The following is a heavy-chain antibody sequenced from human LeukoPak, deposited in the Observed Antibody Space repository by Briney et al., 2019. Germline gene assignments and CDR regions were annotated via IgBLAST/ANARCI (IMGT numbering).Heavy chain of an antibody. D-gene: IGHD2-21*01. V-gene: IGHV3-7*01. CDR1: GFTFSSYW. CDR2: IKQDGSEK. CDR3: ARFGESYCGGDCYSGFMDV. Sequence: GGSLRLSCAASGFTFSSYWMSWVRQAPGKGLEWVANIKQDGSEKYYVDSVKGRFTISGDNAKNSLYLQMNSLRAEDTAVYCCARFGESYCGGDCYSGFMDVWGKGTTVTVSS. J-gene: IGHJ6*04.